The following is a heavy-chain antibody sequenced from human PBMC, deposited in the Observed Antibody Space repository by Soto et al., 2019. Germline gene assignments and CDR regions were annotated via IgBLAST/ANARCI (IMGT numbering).Heavy chain of an antibody. CDR2: INPATGAA. CDR1: GYPVTAYY. J-gene: IGHJ3*02. CDR3: ARGGGVGVAGSAAFDM. D-gene: IGHD3-3*01. Sequence: QLHLVQSGAVVKKPGASVTVSCSASGYPVTAYYMHWVRQAPGRGLEWMGGINPATGAAKYTQTFQGRVTMARETSKSTVFMELSGLTSGDTAVFYCARGGGVGVAGSAAFDMWGQGTLVTVSS. V-gene: IGHV1-2*02.